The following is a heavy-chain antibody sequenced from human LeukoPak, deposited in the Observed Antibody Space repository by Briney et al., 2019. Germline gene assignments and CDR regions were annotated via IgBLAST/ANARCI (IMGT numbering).Heavy chain of an antibody. Sequence: GGPLRLSCAASGFTFSSYAIHCVRQAPGKGLEWVAIISSYGTNKYYADSVKGRFTLSRDNSKYAVYLQMNGLRAEDTAAYYCARDLGLGRGWYGGDFWGQGTLVTVSS. J-gene: IGHJ4*02. V-gene: IGHV3-30-3*01. CDR3: ARDLGLGRGWYGGDF. CDR1: GFTFSSYA. CDR2: ISSYGTNK. D-gene: IGHD6-19*01.